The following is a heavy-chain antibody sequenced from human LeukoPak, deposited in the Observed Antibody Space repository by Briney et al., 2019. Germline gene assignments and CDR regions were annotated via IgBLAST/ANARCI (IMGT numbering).Heavy chain of an antibody. D-gene: IGHD2-2*01. CDR3: AKDLEDIVVVPAALLFDY. J-gene: IGHJ4*02. Sequence: QTGGSLRLSCAASGFTFSSYAMSSVRQAPGEGLEWVSARRGSGGRTYYEGSGKGRFTHSRDNSKDTLYLQMNSPREEHTAVYYCAKDLEDIVVVPAALLFDYWGQGTLVTVSS. CDR1: GFTFSSYA. V-gene: IGHV3-23*01. CDR2: RRGSGGRT.